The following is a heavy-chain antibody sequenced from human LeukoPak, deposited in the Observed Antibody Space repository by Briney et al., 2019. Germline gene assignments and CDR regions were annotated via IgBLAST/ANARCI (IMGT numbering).Heavy chain of an antibody. J-gene: IGHJ4*02. CDR2: INPNSGGT. D-gene: IGHD6-19*01. CDR1: GYTFTGYY. CDR3: ARAIAVAGRRFDY. V-gene: IGHV1-2*02. Sequence: ASVKVSCKASGYTFTGYYMHWVRQAPGQGLEWMGWINPNSGGTNYAQKFQGRVTMTRDTSISTAYMELSRLRSDDTAVYYCARAIAVAGRRFDYWGQGTLVTVSS.